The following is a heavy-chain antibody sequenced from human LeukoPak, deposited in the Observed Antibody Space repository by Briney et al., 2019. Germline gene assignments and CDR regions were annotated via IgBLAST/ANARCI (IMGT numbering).Heavy chain of an antibody. CDR2: ISYDGNIK. J-gene: IGHJ4*02. CDR1: GFTFRSYA. V-gene: IGHV3-30-3*01. D-gene: IGHD6-19*01. Sequence: GKSLRLSCAASGFTFRSYAIHWVRQAPGKGLEWGAFISYDGNIKYYADSVKGRFSISRDNSKNTLSLQMNSLRGEDTAVYYCAREGPEQWLVPLDYWGQGTLVTVSS. CDR3: AREGPEQWLVPLDY.